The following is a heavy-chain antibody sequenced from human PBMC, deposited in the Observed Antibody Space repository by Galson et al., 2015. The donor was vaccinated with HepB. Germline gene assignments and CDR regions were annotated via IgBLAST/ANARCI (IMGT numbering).Heavy chain of an antibody. CDR3: ARAMAGAVAEIFDY. CDR1: GSTFTGYY. Sequence: SVKVSCKASGSTFTGYYMHWVRQAPGQGLEWMGWINPNSGGTNYAQKFQGKVTMTRDTSISTAYMELSRLRSDDTAVYYCARAMAGAVAEIFDYWGQGTLVTVSS. J-gene: IGHJ4*02. V-gene: IGHV1-2*02. D-gene: IGHD6-19*01. CDR2: INPNSGGT.